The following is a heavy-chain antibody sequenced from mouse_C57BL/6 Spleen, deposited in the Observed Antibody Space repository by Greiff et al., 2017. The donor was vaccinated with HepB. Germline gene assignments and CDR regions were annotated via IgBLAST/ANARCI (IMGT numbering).Heavy chain of an antibody. Sequence: EVQVVESGGGLVKPGGSLKLSCAASGFTFSSYAMSWVRQTPEKRLEWVATISDGGSYTYYPDNVKGRFTISRDNAKNNLYLQMSHLKSEDTAMYYCARGGYYDYDGDFDVWGTGTTVTVSS. V-gene: IGHV5-4*01. CDR3: ARGGYYDYDGDFDV. CDR1: GFTFSSYA. CDR2: ISDGGSYT. D-gene: IGHD2-4*01. J-gene: IGHJ1*03.